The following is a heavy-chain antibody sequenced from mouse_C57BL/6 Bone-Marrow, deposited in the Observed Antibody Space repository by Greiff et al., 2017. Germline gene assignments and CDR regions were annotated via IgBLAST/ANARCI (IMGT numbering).Heavy chain of an antibody. D-gene: IGHD1-1*01. V-gene: IGHV1-64*01. CDR3: ARMGYYGSSGFAY. CDR2: IHPNSGST. Sequence: QVQLQQPGAELVKPGASVKLSCKASGYTFTSYWMHWVKQRPGQGLEWIGMIHPNSGSTNYNEKFKSKATLTVDKSSSTAYMQLSSLTSEDSAVYCCARMGYYGSSGFAYWGQGTLVTVSA. CDR1: GYTFTSYW. J-gene: IGHJ3*01.